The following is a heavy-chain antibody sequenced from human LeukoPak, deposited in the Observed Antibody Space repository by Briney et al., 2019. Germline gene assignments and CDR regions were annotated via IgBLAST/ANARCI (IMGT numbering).Heavy chain of an antibody. D-gene: IGHD6-13*01. V-gene: IGHV3-30*02. J-gene: IGHJ4*02. CDR1: GFTFSSYG. CDR3: AKDASWYGEYFDY. CDR2: IRYDGSNK. Sequence: GGSLRLSCAASGFTFSSYGMHWVRQAPGKGLEWVAFIRYDGSNKYYADSVKGRFTISRDNSKNTLYLQMNSLRAEDTAVHYCAKDASWYGEYFDYWGQGTLVTVSS.